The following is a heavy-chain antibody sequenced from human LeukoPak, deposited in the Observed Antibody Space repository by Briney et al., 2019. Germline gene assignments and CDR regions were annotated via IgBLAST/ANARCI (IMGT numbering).Heavy chain of an antibody. D-gene: IGHD5-12*01. V-gene: IGHV3-7*01. CDR2: IKQDGSEK. CDR3: ARPRVDIVTDAFDI. Sequence: PGGSLRLSCATSGFTFSSYWMSWVRQAPGKGLEGVANIKQDGSEKYYVDSVKGRFTISRDNAKNSLYLQMNSLRAEDTAVYYCARPRVDIVTDAFDIWGQGTMVTVSS. J-gene: IGHJ3*02. CDR1: GFTFSSYW.